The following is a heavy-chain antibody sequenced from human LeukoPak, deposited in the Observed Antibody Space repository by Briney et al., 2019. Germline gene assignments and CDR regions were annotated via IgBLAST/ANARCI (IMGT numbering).Heavy chain of an antibody. V-gene: IGHV3-48*01. CDR3: ARNSPNYY. Sequence: GGSLRLSCAASGFTFSGYSLNWVRQAPGKGLEWISYISTAGTTVYYADSVKGRFTISRDNSKNTLYLQMNSLRAEDTAVYYCARNSPNYYWGQGTLVTVSS. CDR2: ISTAGTTV. J-gene: IGHJ4*02. D-gene: IGHD1/OR15-1a*01. CDR1: GFTFSGYS.